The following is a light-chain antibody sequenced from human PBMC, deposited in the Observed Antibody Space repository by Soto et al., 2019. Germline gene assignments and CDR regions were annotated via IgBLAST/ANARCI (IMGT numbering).Light chain of an antibody. V-gene: IGKV3-11*01. CDR3: QQRSNWRT. Sequence: EIVMTQSPATLSVSPGERATLSCRASQSVSSYLAWYQQKPGQAPRLLIYDASNRATGIPARFSGSGSGTDFTLTISSLEPEDFAVYYCQQRSNWRTFGQGTKV. CDR2: DAS. J-gene: IGKJ1*01. CDR1: QSVSSY.